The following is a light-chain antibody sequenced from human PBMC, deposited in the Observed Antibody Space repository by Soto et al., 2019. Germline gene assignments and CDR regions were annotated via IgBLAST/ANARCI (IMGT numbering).Light chain of an antibody. Sequence: SLSTLPAPVGERGTTTCQASQDISNDLKWYQKKPGKAPKLLIYDASRLETGVPSRFSGSGSGTHFSLAISSLQPEDIATYYCQQYNSLPITFGEGTRLEIK. CDR3: QQYNSLPIT. V-gene: IGKV1-33*01. CDR2: DAS. J-gene: IGKJ5*01. CDR1: QDISND.